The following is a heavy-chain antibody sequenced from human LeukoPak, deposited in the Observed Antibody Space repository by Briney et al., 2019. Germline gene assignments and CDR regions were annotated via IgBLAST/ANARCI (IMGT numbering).Heavy chain of an antibody. CDR2: IYYSGST. CDR3: AGRSRSGWYYDY. Sequence: SETLSLTCTVSGVSISGYYWSWIRQPPGKGLEWIAYIYYSGSTNYNPSLKSRVTISVDTSKNQFSLKLSSVTAAGTAVYYCAGRSRSGWYYDYWGQGTLVTVSS. D-gene: IGHD6-19*01. CDR1: GVSISGYY. V-gene: IGHV4-59*01. J-gene: IGHJ4*02.